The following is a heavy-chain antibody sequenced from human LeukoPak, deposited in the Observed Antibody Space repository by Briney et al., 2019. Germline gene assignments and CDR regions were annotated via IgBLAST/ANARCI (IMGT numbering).Heavy chain of an antibody. J-gene: IGHJ3*02. CDR1: GGTFSSYA. CDR3: ARVGQLVADAFDI. CDR2: IIPIFGTA. V-gene: IGHV1-69*05. D-gene: IGHD6-6*01. Sequence: SVKVSCKASGGTFSSYAISWVRQAPGQGLEWMGRIIPIFGTANYAQKFQGRVTITTDESTSTAYMVLSSLRSEDTAVYYCARVGQLVADAFDIWGQGTMVTVSS.